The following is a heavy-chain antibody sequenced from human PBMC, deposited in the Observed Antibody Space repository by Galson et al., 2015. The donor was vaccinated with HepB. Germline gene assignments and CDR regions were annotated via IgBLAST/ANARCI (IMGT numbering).Heavy chain of an antibody. CDR3: ARDLLDYGDYPVGMDV. CDR2: IWYDGSNK. CDR1: GFTFSSYG. J-gene: IGHJ6*02. V-gene: IGHV3-33*01. Sequence: SLRLSCAASGFTFSSYGMHWVRQAPGKGLEWVAVIWYDGSNKYYADSVKGRFTISRDNSKNTLYLQMNSLRAEDTAVYYCARDLLDYGDYPVGMDVWGQGTTVTVS. D-gene: IGHD4-17*01.